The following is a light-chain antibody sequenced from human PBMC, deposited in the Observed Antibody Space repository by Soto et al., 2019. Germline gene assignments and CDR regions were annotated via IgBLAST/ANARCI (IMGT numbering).Light chain of an antibody. J-gene: IGKJ3*01. Sequence: IVLTQSPGTLSLSPGDRATLSCRASQNIGDNYLAWYQQKPGQAPRLLIYDASRRATGIPERFSGSGSGTDFTLTINRLEPEDFAVYYCQQFGSSPLFTVGPGTKVDIK. CDR1: QNIGDNY. CDR2: DAS. V-gene: IGKV3-20*01. CDR3: QQFGSSPLFT.